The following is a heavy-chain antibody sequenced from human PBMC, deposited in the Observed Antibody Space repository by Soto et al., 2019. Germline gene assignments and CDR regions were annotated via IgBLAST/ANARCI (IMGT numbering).Heavy chain of an antibody. D-gene: IGHD3-22*01. CDR2: IIPILGIA. J-gene: IGHJ5*02. V-gene: IGHV1-69*02. Sequence: QVQLVQSGAEVKKPGSSVKVSCKASGGTFSSYTISWVRQAPGQGLEWMGRIIPILGIANYAQKFQGRVTITAGKSTSTAYMELSSLRSEDTAVYYCATVMIGGFDPWGQGTLVTVSS. CDR1: GGTFSSYT. CDR3: ATVMIGGFDP.